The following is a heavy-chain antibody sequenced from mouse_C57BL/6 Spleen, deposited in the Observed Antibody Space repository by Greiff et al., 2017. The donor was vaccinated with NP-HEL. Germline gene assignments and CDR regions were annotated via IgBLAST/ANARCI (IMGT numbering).Heavy chain of an antibody. CDR1: GYTFTSYW. Sequence: QVQLQQPGTELVKPGASVKLSCKASGYTFTSYWMHWVKQRPGQGLEWIGNINPSNGGTNYNEKFKSKATLTVDKSSSTAYMQLSSLTSEDSAVYYCARGEIYYYKVDNFDYWGQGTTLTVSS. J-gene: IGHJ2*01. CDR3: ARGEIYYYKVDNFDY. D-gene: IGHD1-1*01. CDR2: INPSNGGT. V-gene: IGHV1-53*01.